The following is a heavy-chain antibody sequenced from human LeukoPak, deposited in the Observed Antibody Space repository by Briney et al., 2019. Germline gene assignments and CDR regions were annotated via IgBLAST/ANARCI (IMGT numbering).Heavy chain of an antibody. CDR3: ARHVYSSGWYRS. V-gene: IGHV4-59*08. CDR2: IYYSGST. Sequence: SETLSLTCTVSGGXISSYYWSWIRQPPGKGLEWIVHIYYSGSTNYNPSLKSRVTISVDTSKNQFSLNLSSVTAADTAVHYCARHVYSSGWYRSWGQGTLVTVSP. J-gene: IGHJ5*02. CDR1: GGXISSYY. D-gene: IGHD6-19*01.